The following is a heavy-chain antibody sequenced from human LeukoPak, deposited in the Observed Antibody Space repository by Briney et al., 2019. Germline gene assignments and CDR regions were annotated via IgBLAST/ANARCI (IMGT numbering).Heavy chain of an antibody. V-gene: IGHV4-59*01. D-gene: IGHD3-22*01. Sequence: ASETLSLTCTVSGVSISSYYWSWIRQPPGKGLEWIGYIHNSGITNYNPPLKSRVTISVDTSKNQFSLKLSSVTAADTAVYYCARDRYYYDSSGIRWFDPWGQGTLVTVSS. CDR2: IHNSGIT. J-gene: IGHJ5*02. CDR3: ARDRYYYDSSGIRWFDP. CDR1: GVSISSYY.